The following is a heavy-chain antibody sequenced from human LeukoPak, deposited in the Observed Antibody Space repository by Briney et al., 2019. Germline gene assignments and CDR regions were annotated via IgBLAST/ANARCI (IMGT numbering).Heavy chain of an antibody. CDR2: IYYSGST. J-gene: IGHJ3*02. D-gene: IGHD3-3*01. CDR1: GGSISSHY. CDR3: ARDGRTDFWSGPDAFDI. Sequence: PSETLSLTCTVSGGSISSHYWSWIRQPPGKGLEWLGYIYYSGSTNYNPSLKGRVSISVDPSKNQFSLKLSSVTAADTAVYYCARDGRTDFWSGPDAFDIWGQGTMVTVSS. V-gene: IGHV4-59*11.